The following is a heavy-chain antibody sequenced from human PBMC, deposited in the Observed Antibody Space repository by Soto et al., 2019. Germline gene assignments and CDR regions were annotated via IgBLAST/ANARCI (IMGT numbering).Heavy chain of an antibody. CDR1: GGSISSTSYY. Sequence: QLQLQESGPGLVKPSETLSLTCTVSGGSISSTSYYWGWISQPPGKGLEWIGSIYYSGSTYYNPSLKSRVTISVDTSKNQFSLKLSSVTAADTAVYYCASLVVVFYGMDVWGQGTTVTVSS. J-gene: IGHJ6*02. V-gene: IGHV4-39*01. CDR3: ASLVVVFYGMDV. CDR2: IYYSGST. D-gene: IGHD3-22*01.